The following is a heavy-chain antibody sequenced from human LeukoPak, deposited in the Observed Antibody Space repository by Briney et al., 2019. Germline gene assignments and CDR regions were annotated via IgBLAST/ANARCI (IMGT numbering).Heavy chain of an antibody. CDR1: GFTFSSYS. CDR3: ATYSSGWYRGDY. V-gene: IGHV3-21*01. D-gene: IGHD6-19*01. Sequence: GGSLRLSCAASGFTFSSYSMNWVRQAPGKGLEWVSSISSSSSYIYYADSVKGRFTISRDNAKNSLYLQMNSLRAEDTAVYYCATYSSGWYRGDYSGQGTLVTVSS. CDR2: ISSSSSYI. J-gene: IGHJ4*02.